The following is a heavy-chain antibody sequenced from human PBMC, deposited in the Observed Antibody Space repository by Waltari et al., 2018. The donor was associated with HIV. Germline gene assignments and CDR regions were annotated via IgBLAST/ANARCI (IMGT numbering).Heavy chain of an antibody. CDR3: ARLRGRGGITMIVPRFDP. Sequence: QLQLQESGPGLVKPSETLSLTCTVSGGSISSTSYYWGWLRQPPGKGLEWIGTIYYSGGTYNNPYLNSRVTISVDTSKNQFSLKLSSVTAADTAVYYCARLRGRGGITMIVPRFDPWGQGTLVTVSS. CDR2: IYYSGGT. CDR1: GGSISSTSYY. D-gene: IGHD3-22*01. V-gene: IGHV4-39*01. J-gene: IGHJ5*02.